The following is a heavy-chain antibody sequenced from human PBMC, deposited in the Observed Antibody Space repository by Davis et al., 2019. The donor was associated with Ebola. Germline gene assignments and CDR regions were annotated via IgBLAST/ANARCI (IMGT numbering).Heavy chain of an antibody. CDR1: GFTFDDYA. J-gene: IGHJ4*02. CDR2: ISWNSGSI. D-gene: IGHD1-26*01. V-gene: IGHV3-9*01. Sequence: SLKISCAASGFTFDDYAMHWVRRAPGKGLEWVSGISWNSGSIGYADSVKGRFTISRDNAKNSLYLQMNSLSAEDTALYYCAKGTVGATSTPFDYWGQGTLVTVSS. CDR3: AKGTVGATSTPFDY.